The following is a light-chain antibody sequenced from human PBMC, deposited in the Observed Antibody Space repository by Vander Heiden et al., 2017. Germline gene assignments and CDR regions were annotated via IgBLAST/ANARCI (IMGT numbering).Light chain of an antibody. CDR2: DAS. Sequence: DIQMTHSPSSLSASVGDRVTITCQTNQDINNFLNWYQQKPGKAPKLLIYDASNLETGVPSRFSGSGSGTHFTFTISSLQPEDFATYYCQHYDNLPSYTFGQGTKMDFK. V-gene: IGKV1-33*01. CDR1: QDINNF. CDR3: QHYDNLPSYT. J-gene: IGKJ2*01.